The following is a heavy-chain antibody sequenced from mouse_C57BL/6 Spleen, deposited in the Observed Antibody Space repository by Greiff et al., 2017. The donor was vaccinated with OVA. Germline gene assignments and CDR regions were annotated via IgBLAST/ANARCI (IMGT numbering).Heavy chain of an antibody. D-gene: IGHD2-1*01. CDR2: IYPSDSET. J-gene: IGHJ4*01. CDR1: GYTFTSYW. Sequence: QVQLQQPGAELVRPGSSVKLSCKASGYTFTSYWMDWVKQRPGQGLEWIGNIYPSDSETHYNQKFKDKATLTVDKSSSTAYMQLSSLTSEDSAVYYCTIYSGNYYAMDYWGQGTSVTVSS. CDR3: TIYSGNYYAMDY. V-gene: IGHV1-61*01.